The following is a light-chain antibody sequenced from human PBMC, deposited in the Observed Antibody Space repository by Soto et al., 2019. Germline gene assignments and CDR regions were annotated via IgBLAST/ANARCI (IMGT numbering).Light chain of an antibody. CDR3: QQYGSSP. CDR1: QSVSSSY. Sequence: EIVLTQSPGTLSLSPGERATLSCRASQSVSSSYLAWYQQKPGQAPRLLIYGASSRATGIPDRFSGSGSGTDFTLTISRLEPEDVAVYYCQQYGSSPFGGGTKVDIK. V-gene: IGKV3-20*01. CDR2: GAS. J-gene: IGKJ4*01.